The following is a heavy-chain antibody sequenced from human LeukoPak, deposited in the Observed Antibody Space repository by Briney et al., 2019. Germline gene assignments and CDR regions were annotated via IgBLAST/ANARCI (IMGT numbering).Heavy chain of an antibody. V-gene: IGHV4-38-2*01. CDR3: ARYCGGDCYSFDY. CDR1: GYSISSGYY. D-gene: IGHD2-21*02. J-gene: IGHJ4*02. Sequence: TSETLSLTCAVSGYSISSGYYWGWIRQPPGKGLEWIGNIYHSGSTYYNPSLKSRVTISVDTSKNQFSLELNSVTAADTAVYYCARYCGGDCYSFDYWGQGTLVTVSS. CDR2: IYHSGST.